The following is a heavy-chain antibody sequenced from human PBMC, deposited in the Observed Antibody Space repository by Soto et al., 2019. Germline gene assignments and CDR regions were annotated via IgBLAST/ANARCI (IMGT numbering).Heavy chain of an antibody. CDR2: INAGNGNT. V-gene: IGHV1-3*01. J-gene: IGHJ4*02. CDR3: ARDKFVYNWNYILH. D-gene: IGHD1-7*01. CDR1: GYTFTSYA. Sequence: GASVKVSCKDSGYTFTSYAMHWVRQAPGQRLEWMGWINAGNGNTKYSQKFQGRVTITRDTSASTAYMELSSLRSEDTAVYYCARDKFVYNWNYILHWGQGTLVTVSS.